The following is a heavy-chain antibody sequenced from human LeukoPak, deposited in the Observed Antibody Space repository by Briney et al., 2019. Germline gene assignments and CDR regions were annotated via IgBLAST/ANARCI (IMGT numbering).Heavy chain of an antibody. D-gene: IGHD3-22*01. J-gene: IGHJ4*02. CDR1: GYTFTSYA. CDR2: INTNTGNP. CDR3: ARTSPYYYDSSGYQLIDY. V-gene: IGHV7-4-1*02. Sequence: ASVKVSCKASGYTFTSYAVNWVRQAPGQGLEWMGWINTNTGNPTYAQGFTGRFVFSLDTSVSTAYLQISSLKAEDTAVYYCARTSPYYYDSSGYQLIDYWGQGTLVTVSS.